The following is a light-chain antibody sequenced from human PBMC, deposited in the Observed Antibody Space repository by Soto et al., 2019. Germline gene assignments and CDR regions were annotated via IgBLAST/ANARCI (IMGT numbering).Light chain of an antibody. CDR3: QQSYSTPPIT. CDR1: QSTSSY. Sequence: DIQMTQSPSTLSASVGDRVTITCRASQSTSSYLAWYQQKPGKAPKLLIYDVSSLESGVPSRFSGSGSGTDFTLTINSLQPEDFATYYCQQSYSTPPITFGQGTRLEIK. J-gene: IGKJ5*01. V-gene: IGKV1-5*01. CDR2: DVS.